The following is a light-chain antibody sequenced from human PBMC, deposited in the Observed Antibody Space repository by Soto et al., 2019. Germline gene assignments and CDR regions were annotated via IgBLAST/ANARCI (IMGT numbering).Light chain of an antibody. CDR2: DAS. CDR1: QSLNTR. CDR3: QQYYSYWT. J-gene: IGKJ1*01. Sequence: DIQLTQSPSTLSASVGDRVTLTCRASQSLNTRLAWYQQRPGKAPKLLIYDASTLESGVPARFGGSRSGPEFSLTISSLQPDDFATYYCQQYYSYWTFGQGTKVDIK. V-gene: IGKV1-5*01.